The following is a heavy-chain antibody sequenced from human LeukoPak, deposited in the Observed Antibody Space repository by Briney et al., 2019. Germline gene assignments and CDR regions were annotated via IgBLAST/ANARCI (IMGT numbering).Heavy chain of an antibody. J-gene: IGHJ4*02. CDR2: ISGSGGMT. V-gene: IGHV3-23*01. CDR1: GFTFRTYA. D-gene: IGHD1-1*01. CDR3: AKELDFDGGTFFFDH. Sequence: PGESLRLSCVASGFTFRTYAMSWVRRAPGKGLEWVSGISGSGGMTWYADSVKGRFTISRDNSKNTVYLQMNSLRAEDAAVYYCAKELDFDGGTFFFDHWGQGALVTVSS.